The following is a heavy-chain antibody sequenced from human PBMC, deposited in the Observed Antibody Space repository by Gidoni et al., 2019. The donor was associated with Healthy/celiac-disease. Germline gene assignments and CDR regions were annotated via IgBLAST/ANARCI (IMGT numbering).Heavy chain of an antibody. CDR1: GGSISSYY. CDR2: IYYSGST. J-gene: IGHJ3*02. CDR3: AKSWDTVNYGANDAFDI. V-gene: IGHV4-59*01. Sequence: QVQLQESGPGLVKPSETLSLTCTVSGGSISSYYWSWIRQPPGKGLEWIGYIYYSGSTNYNPSLKSRVTISVDTSKNQFSLKLSSVTAADTAVYYCAKSWDTVNYGANDAFDIWGQGTMVTVSA. D-gene: IGHD4-17*01.